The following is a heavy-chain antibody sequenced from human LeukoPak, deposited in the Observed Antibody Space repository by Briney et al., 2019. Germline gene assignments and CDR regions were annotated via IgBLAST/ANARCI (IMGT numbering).Heavy chain of an antibody. CDR3: ARDSDEYCSGGSCSTFDY. V-gene: IGHV3-30*02. Sequence: PGGSLRLSCAASGFTFSSYGMHWVRQAPGKWLEWVTFIQYNGRNEYYADSVKGRFTISRDNAKNSLYLQMNSLRADDTAVYYCARDSDEYCSGGSCSTFDYWGQGTLVTVSS. J-gene: IGHJ4*02. CDR1: GFTFSSYG. D-gene: IGHD2-15*01. CDR2: IQYNGRNE.